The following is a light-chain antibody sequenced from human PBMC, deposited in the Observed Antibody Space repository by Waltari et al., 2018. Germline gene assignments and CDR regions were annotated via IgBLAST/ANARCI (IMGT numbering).Light chain of an antibody. CDR2: KDT. V-gene: IGLV3-25*03. CDR1: DLRTQY. J-gene: IGLJ2*01. CDR3: QSTDSSANVV. Sequence: SYELTQSPSVSVSPGQTARITCSGDDLRTQYGSWYQQKPGQAPVVIIYKDTERPSGIPERFSGSGSEATVTLTISGVQAEDEADYYCQSTDSSANVVFGGGTKLTVL.